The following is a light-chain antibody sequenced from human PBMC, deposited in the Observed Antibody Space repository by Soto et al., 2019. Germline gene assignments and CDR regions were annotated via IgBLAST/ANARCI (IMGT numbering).Light chain of an antibody. J-gene: IGLJ1*01. V-gene: IGLV2-11*01. CDR3: CSYAGSYTYV. CDR1: SSVVGGYNY. Sequence: QSALTQPRSVSGSPGQSVIISCTGTSSVVGGYNYVSWYQQHPGKAPKLMIYDVSKRPSGVPDRFSGSKSGNTASLTISGLQAEDEADYYCCSYAGSYTYVFGNGNKVTVL. CDR2: DVS.